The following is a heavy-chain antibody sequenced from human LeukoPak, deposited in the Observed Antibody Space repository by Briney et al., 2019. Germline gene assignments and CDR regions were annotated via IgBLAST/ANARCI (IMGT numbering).Heavy chain of an antibody. J-gene: IGHJ4*02. CDR1: GFTLSSDA. CDR2: ISGSGGST. Sequence: GGSLRLSCAASGFTLSSDAMSWVRQAPEKGLEWVSTISGSGGSTYYTDSVRGRFTISRDNPKNTLYLQMNSLRAEDTAVYYCTRDPHALDYWGQGTLVTVSS. V-gene: IGHV3-23*01. CDR3: TRDPHALDY.